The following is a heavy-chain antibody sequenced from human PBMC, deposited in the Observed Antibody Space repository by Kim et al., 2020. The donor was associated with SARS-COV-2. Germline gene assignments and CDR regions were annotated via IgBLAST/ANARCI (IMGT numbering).Heavy chain of an antibody. CDR3: AKYSRPRPLAI. CDR1: GFTFSNNA. J-gene: IGHJ3*02. D-gene: IGHD2-15*01. Sequence: GGSLRLSCVASGFTFSNNAVSWVRQAPGKGLEWVSTIGGSGGSTYYADSVKGRFTISGDNSKNTVYLQINSLRAEDTAVYYCAKYSRPRPLAICGQGT. CDR2: IGGSGGST. V-gene: IGHV3-23*01.